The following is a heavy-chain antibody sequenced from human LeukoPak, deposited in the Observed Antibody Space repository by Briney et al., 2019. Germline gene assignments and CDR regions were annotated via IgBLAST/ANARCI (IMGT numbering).Heavy chain of an antibody. CDR1: GGSISGYY. Sequence: SETLSLTCTVSGGSISGYYWSWIRQPPGKGLEWIAYIHFSGRTNYNPSLKSRLTISVDTSKNQFSLKLSTVTAADTAVYFCARSGAAWKPPTYFQDWGQGTLVTVSS. V-gene: IGHV4-59*12. D-gene: IGHD1-1*01. CDR2: IHFSGRT. CDR3: ARSGAAWKPPTYFQD. J-gene: IGHJ1*01.